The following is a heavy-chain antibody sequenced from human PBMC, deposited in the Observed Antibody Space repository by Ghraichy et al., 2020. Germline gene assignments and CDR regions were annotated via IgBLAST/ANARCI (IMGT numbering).Heavy chain of an antibody. Sequence: ASVKVSCKASGYTFTSYYMHWVRQAPGQGLEWMGIINPSGGSTSYAQKFQGRVTMTRDTSTSTVYMELSSLRSEDTAVYYCARAGRAGTYYDFWSGYPPYYYYYMDVWGKGTTVTVSS. CDR1: GYTFTSYY. V-gene: IGHV1-46*03. CDR2: INPSGGST. D-gene: IGHD3-3*01. CDR3: ARAGRAGTYYDFWSGYPPYYYYYMDV. J-gene: IGHJ6*03.